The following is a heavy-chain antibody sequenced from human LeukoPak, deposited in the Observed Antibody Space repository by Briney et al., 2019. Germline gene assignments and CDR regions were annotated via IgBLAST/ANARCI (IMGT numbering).Heavy chain of an antibody. D-gene: IGHD3-10*01. J-gene: IGHJ6*03. Sequence: GGSLRLSCAASGFTFSSYGMHWVRQAPGKGLEGVAVIWYDGSNKYYAVSVKGRFTISRDNSKNTLYLQMNSLRAEDTAVYYCAKAFRRGYYYYYMDVWGKGTTVTVSS. CDR2: IWYDGSNK. CDR3: AKAFRRGYYYYYMDV. CDR1: GFTFSSYG. V-gene: IGHV3-33*06.